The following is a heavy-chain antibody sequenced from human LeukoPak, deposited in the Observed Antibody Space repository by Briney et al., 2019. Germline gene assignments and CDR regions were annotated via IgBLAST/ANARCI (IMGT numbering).Heavy chain of an antibody. CDR3: ARDRGYCSSTSCYSYYYYYYMDV. D-gene: IGHD2-2*01. J-gene: IGHJ6*03. Sequence: GGSLRLSCAASGFTFSSYGMHWVRQAPGKGLEWVAVISYDGSNKYYADSVKGRFTISRDNSKNTLYLQMNSLRAEDTAVYYCARDRGYCSSTSCYSYYYYYYMDVWGKGTTVTASS. CDR1: GFTFSSYG. V-gene: IGHV3-30*03. CDR2: ISYDGSNK.